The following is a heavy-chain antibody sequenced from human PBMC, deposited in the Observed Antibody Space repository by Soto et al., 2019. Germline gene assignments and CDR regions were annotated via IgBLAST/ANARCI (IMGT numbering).Heavy chain of an antibody. Sequence: LRLSCSASGFTFSSYAMHWVRQAPGKGLEYVSAISSNGGSTYYADSVKGRFTISRDNSKNTLYLQMSSLRAEDTAVYYCVKDIGRYYYDSSGRGHWFDPWGQGTLVTVS. CDR2: ISSNGGST. D-gene: IGHD3-22*01. CDR3: VKDIGRYYYDSSGRGHWFDP. V-gene: IGHV3-64D*06. J-gene: IGHJ5*02. CDR1: GFTFSSYA.